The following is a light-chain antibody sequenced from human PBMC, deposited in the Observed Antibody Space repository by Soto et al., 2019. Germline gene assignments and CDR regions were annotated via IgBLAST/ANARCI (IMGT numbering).Light chain of an antibody. Sequence: EVVLTQSPATLSLSPGERATLSCRTSQSFSNYLAWYQQKPGQAPRLLIYDASNRATGIPARFSGSGSGTDFTLTISSLEPEDFAVYYCQQRYSGWTFGQGTK. CDR1: QSFSNY. CDR3: QQRYSGWT. CDR2: DAS. J-gene: IGKJ1*01. V-gene: IGKV3-11*01.